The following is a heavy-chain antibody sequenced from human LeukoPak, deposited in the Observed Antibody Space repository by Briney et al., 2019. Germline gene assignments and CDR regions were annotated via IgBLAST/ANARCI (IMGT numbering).Heavy chain of an antibody. V-gene: IGHV1-18*01. J-gene: IGHJ6*02. CDR2: ISAYNGNT. Sequence: GASVKVSCKASGYTFTSYGISWVRQAPGQGLEWMGWISAYNGNTNYAQKLQGRVTMTTDTSTSTAYMELRSLRSDDTAVYYCARETTWSGWSLYYYYYGMDVWGQGTTVTVSS. CDR1: GYTFTSYG. D-gene: IGHD6-19*01. CDR3: ARETTWSGWSLYYYYYGMDV.